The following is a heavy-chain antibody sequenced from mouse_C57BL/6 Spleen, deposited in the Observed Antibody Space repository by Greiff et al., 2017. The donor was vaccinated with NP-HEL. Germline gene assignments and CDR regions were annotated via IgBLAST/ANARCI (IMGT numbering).Heavy chain of an antibody. CDR1: GYTFTSYG. J-gene: IGHJ4*01. CDR3: ARRDSNSWEYYAMDY. V-gene: IGHV1-81*01. CDR2: IYPRSGNT. D-gene: IGHD2-5*01. Sequence: QVQLQQSGAELARPGASVKLSCKASGYTFTSYGISWVKQRTGQGLEWIGEIYPRSGNTYYNEKFKGKATLTADKSSSTAYMELRSLTSEDSAVYFCARRDSNSWEYYAMDYWGQGTSVTVSS.